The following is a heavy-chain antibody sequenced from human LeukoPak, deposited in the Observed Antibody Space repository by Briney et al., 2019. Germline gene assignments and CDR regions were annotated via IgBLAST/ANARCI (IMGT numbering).Heavy chain of an antibody. CDR1: GASFSGYY. V-gene: IGHV4-34*01. D-gene: IGHD3-16*02. CDR3: ARGSDRYKVAY. Sequence: SETLSLTCAIYGASFSGYYWSWVRQSPEKGMEWIGEIQPSGSIYYNPSLESRINISPDTSKNQFSLKLSSVTTADTALYYCARGSDRYKVAYWGPGTLVTVSS. CDR2: IQPSGSI. J-gene: IGHJ4*02.